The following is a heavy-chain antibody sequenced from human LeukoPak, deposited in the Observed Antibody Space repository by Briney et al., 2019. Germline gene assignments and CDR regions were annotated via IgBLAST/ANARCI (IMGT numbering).Heavy chain of an antibody. Sequence: GGSLRLSCAASGFTFRNSAMSWVRQAPGKGLEWVSTFTGGDGSAYYADSVKGRFTISRDNSKNTLYLQMNSLRAEDTAVYYCARDSDDYGDYVPGNWFDPWGQGTLVTVSS. CDR1: GFTFRNSA. CDR3: ARDSDDYGDYVPGNWFDP. V-gene: IGHV3-23*01. J-gene: IGHJ5*02. D-gene: IGHD4-17*01. CDR2: FTGGDGSA.